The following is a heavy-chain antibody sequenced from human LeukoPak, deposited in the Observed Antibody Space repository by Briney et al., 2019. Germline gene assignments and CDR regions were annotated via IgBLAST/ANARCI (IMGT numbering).Heavy chain of an antibody. CDR2: INTSGGST. J-gene: IGHJ4*02. D-gene: IGHD4-17*01. V-gene: IGHV3-23*01. CDR1: AFTFSSYS. Sequence: GGSLRLSCAASAFTFSSYSMSWVRQAPGKGLEWVSTINTSGGSTFYPDSVRGRFTISRDNSKNSLYLQMNSLRAEDTAVYYCARGGTTVTHFDYWGQGTLVTVSS. CDR3: ARGGTTVTHFDY.